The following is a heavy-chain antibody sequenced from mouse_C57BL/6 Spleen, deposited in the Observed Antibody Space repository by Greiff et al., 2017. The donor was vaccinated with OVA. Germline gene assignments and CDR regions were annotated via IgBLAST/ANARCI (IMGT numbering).Heavy chain of an antibody. CDR1: GFTFSSYA. V-gene: IGHV5-4*01. CDR2: ISDGGSYT. CDR3: ARDKDYYGNFYWYFDV. J-gene: IGHJ1*03. Sequence: EVKLVESGGGLVKPGGSLKLSCAASGFTFSSYAMSWVRQTPEKRLEWVATISDGGSYTYYPDNVKGRFTISRDNAKNNLYLQMSHLKSEDTAMYYCARDKDYYGNFYWYFDVWGTGTTVTVSS. D-gene: IGHD2-1*01.